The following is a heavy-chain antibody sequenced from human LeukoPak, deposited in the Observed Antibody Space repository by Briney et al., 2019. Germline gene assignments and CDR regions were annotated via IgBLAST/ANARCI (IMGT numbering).Heavy chain of an antibody. V-gene: IGHV4-39*07. J-gene: IGHJ3*02. CDR1: GFTFSSYS. CDR3: ARDYLGGNPDAFDI. D-gene: IGHD4-23*01. Sequence: GSLRLSCAASGFTFSSYSMNWVRQAPGKGLEWIGSIYYSGSTYYNPSLNSRVTISVDTSKNQFSLKLSSVTAVDTAVYYCARDYLGGNPDAFDIWGQGTMVTVSS. CDR2: IYYSGST.